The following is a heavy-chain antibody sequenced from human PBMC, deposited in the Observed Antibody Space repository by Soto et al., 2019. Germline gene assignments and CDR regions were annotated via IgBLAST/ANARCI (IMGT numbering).Heavy chain of an antibody. J-gene: IGHJ5*02. CDR3: ARGIVAAAGTGFDP. Sequence: SETLSLTCTVSGGSISSSSYYWGWIRQPPGKGLEWIGSIYYSGSTYYNPSLKSRVTISVDTSKNQFSLKLSSVTAADTAVYYCARGIVAAAGTGFDPWGQGTLVTVSS. D-gene: IGHD6-13*01. V-gene: IGHV4-39*07. CDR1: GGSISSSSYY. CDR2: IYYSGST.